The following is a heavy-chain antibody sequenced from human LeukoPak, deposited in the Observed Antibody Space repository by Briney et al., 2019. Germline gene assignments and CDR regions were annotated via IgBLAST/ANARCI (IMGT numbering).Heavy chain of an antibody. V-gene: IGHV7-4-1*02. CDR2: INTSTGNP. CDR1: GYTFTNFA. Sequence: ASVKVSCKASGYTFTNFAMNWVRQAPGQGLGWMGWINTSTGNPTYAQGFTGRFVFSLDTSVSTAYLQISSLKAEDTAVYYCANENWFDPWGLGTLVTVSS. J-gene: IGHJ5*02. CDR3: ANENWFDP.